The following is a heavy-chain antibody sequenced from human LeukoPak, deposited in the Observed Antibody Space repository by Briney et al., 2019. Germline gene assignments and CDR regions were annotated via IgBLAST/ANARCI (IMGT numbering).Heavy chain of an antibody. CDR1: GFTFANFA. Sequence: GGSLRLSCAASGFTFANFAMSWVRQAPGKGLEWMAVISYDESNKYYADSVKGRFTISRDNSKNTVFLQMNSLRAEDTAVYYCAKDRSIAAGGTVSEIDNWGQGTLVTVSS. V-gene: IGHV3-30*18. CDR3: AKDRSIAAGGTVSEIDN. D-gene: IGHD6-13*01. CDR2: ISYDESNK. J-gene: IGHJ4*02.